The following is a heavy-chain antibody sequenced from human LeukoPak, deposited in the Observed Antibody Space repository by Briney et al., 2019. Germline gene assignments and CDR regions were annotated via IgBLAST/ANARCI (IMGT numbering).Heavy chain of an antibody. V-gene: IGHV1-69*13. CDR2: IIPFFGTA. CDR1: GGIFNSFT. J-gene: IGHJ4*02. Sequence: GASVKVSCKASGGIFNSFTVNWVRQAPGQGLEWMGGIIPFFGTANYAQKFQGRVTITADESTSTAYMELSSLRSEDTAVYYCARPDSSSWYYFDYWGQGTLVTVSS. D-gene: IGHD6-13*01. CDR3: ARPDSSSWYYFDY.